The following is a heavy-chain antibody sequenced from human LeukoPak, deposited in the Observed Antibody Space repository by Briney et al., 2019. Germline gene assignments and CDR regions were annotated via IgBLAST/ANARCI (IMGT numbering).Heavy chain of an antibody. CDR3: ARATQWELFFDY. CDR2: IIPILGIA. J-gene: IGHJ4*02. V-gene: IGHV1-69*04. D-gene: IGHD1-26*01. Sequence: SVKVSCRASGGTFSSYAISWVRQAPGQGLEWMGRIIPILGIANYAQKFQGRVTITADKSTSTAYMELSSLRSEDTAVYYCARATQWELFFDYWGQGTLVTVSS. CDR1: GGTFSSYA.